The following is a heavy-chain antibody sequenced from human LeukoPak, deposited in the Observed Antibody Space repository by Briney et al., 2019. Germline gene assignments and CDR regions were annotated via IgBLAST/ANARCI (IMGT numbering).Heavy chain of an antibody. CDR3: ARGERWLQLHPYDAFDI. D-gene: IGHD5-24*01. V-gene: IGHV3-30*04. Sequence: GGSLRLSCAASGFTFSSYAMHWVRQAPGKGLEWVAVISYDGSNKYYADSVKGRFTISRDNSKNTLYLQMNSLRAEDTAVYYCARGERWLQLHPYDAFDIWGQGTMVTVSS. CDR2: ISYDGSNK. J-gene: IGHJ3*02. CDR1: GFTFSSYA.